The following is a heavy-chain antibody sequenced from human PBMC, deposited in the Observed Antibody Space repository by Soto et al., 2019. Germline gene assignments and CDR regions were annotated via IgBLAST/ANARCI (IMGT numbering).Heavy chain of an antibody. CDR1: GASITTYY. D-gene: IGHD2-15*01. CDR3: ARDLKEYCSDGKCNWFDP. Sequence: SETLSLTCPVSGASITTYYWSWIRQPPGKGLEWIGYISYSGSTDYNPSLKSRVTISFDASKNQISLQVRSATAADAAVYYCARDLKEYCSDGKCNWFDPWGQGTLVTVSS. V-gene: IGHV4-59*01. CDR2: ISYSGST. J-gene: IGHJ5*02.